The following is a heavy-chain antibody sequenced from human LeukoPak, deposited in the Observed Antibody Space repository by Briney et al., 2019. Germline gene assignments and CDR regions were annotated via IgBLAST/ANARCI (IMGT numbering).Heavy chain of an antibody. V-gene: IGHV3-23*01. CDR2: ISGSGDNT. D-gene: IGHD2-2*01. J-gene: IGHJ3*02. Sequence: GGSLRLSCAASGFTFRMYAMSWVRQAPGKGLEWVSSISGSGDNTYYADSVKGRFTISRDNSKNTLYLQMNSLRAEDTAVYYFEKDLVVGGDCSSTSCVGYAFDIWGQGTMVTVSS. CDR3: EKDLVVGGDCSSTSCVGYAFDI. CDR1: GFTFRMYA.